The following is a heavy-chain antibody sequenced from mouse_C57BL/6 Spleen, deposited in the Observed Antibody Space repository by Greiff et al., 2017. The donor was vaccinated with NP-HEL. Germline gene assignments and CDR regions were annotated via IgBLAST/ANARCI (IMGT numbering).Heavy chain of an antibody. V-gene: IGHV1-64*01. CDR3: ASLNLLLGFAY. D-gene: IGHD1-1*01. CDR1: GYTFTSYW. J-gene: IGHJ3*01. CDR2: IHPNSGST. Sequence: QVQLQQSGAELVKPGASVKLSCKASGYTFTSYWMHWVKQRPGQGLEWIGMIHPNSGSTNYNEKFKSKATLTVDKSSSTAYMQLSSLTSEDSAVYYCASLNLLLGFAYWGQVTLVTVSA.